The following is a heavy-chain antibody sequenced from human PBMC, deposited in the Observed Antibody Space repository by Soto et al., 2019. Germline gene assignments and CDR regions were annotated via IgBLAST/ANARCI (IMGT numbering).Heavy chain of an antibody. CDR2: IIPIFGTA. J-gene: IGHJ1*01. D-gene: IGHD3-22*01. CDR1: GGTFSSYA. V-gene: IGHV1-69*13. Sequence: ASVKVSCKASGGTFSSYAISWVRQAPGQGLEWMGGIIPIFGTANYAQKFQGRVTITADESTSTAYMELSSLRSEDTAVYYCARGKSGYYLEYFQHWGQGTHVTVYS. CDR3: ARGKSGYYLEYFQH.